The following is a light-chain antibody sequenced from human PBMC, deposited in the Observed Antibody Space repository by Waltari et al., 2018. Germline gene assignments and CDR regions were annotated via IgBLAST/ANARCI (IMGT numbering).Light chain of an antibody. CDR2: KAS. CDR3: QQYNSYLFT. J-gene: IGKJ3*01. Sequence: LSASVGDRVTITCRASQSISSWLAWYQQKPGKAPKLLIYKASSLESGVPSRFSGSGSGTEFTLTISSLQPDDFATYYCQQYNSYLFTFGPGTKVDIK. V-gene: IGKV1-5*03. CDR1: QSISSW.